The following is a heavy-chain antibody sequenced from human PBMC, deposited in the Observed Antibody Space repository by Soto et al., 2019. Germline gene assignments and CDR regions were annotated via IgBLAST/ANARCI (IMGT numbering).Heavy chain of an antibody. CDR2: INAGNGDI. J-gene: IGHJ6*03. Sequence: QVQLVQSGAEVKKPGASVKLSCKASGYTFNMYAMHWVRQAPGQRLEWMGWINAGNGDIKYSQNFQGRVTLTRDTSASTVYMELNSLRLEDTAIYLCAREPPHRAFYMDAWGKGTTVTVSS. CDR3: AREPPHRAFYMDA. V-gene: IGHV1-3*01. CDR1: GYTFNMYA.